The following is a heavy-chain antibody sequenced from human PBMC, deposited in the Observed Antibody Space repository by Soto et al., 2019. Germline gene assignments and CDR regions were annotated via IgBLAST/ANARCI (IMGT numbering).Heavy chain of an antibody. CDR2: MNPNSGNT. V-gene: IGHV1-8*01. J-gene: IGHJ6*02. Sequence: GASVKVSCKASGYTFTSYDVNWVRQATGQGLEWMEWMNPNSGNTGYAQKFQGRVTMTRNTSISTAYMELSSLRSEDTAVYYCARSRETGYSSGWRPYYYGMDVWGQGTTVTVSS. CDR3: ARSRETGYSSGWRPYYYGMDV. D-gene: IGHD6-19*01. CDR1: GYTFTSYD.